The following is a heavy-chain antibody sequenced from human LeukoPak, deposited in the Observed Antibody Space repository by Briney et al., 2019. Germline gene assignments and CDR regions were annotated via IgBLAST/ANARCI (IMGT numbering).Heavy chain of an antibody. CDR3: ARDRGGSSSWFL. D-gene: IGHD6-13*01. Sequence: SETLSLTCTVSGGSISSSSYYWGWIRQPPGKGLEWIGSIYYSGSTYYDPSLKSRVTISVDTSKNQFSLKLSSVTAAGTAVYYCARDRGGSSSWFLWGQGTLVTVSS. CDR2: IYYSGST. J-gene: IGHJ4*02. V-gene: IGHV4-39*07. CDR1: GGSISSSSYY.